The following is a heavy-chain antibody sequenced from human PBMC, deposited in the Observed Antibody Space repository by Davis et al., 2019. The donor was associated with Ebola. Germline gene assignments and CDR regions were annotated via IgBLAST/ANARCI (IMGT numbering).Heavy chain of an antibody. CDR2: INPNSGGT. CDR3: ARAPYYDILTGLFTYYYYYGMDV. J-gene: IGHJ6*02. V-gene: IGHV1-2*02. D-gene: IGHD3-9*01. Sequence: ASVKVSCKASGYTFTGYYMHWVRQAPGQGLEWMGWINPNSGGTNYAQKLQGRVTMTTDTSTSTAYMELRSLRSDDTAVYYCARAPYYDILTGLFTYYYYYGMDVWGQGTTVTVSS. CDR1: GYTFTGYY.